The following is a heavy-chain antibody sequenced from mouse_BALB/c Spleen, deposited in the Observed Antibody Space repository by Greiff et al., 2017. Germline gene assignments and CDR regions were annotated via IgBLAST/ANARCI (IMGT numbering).Heavy chain of an antibody. CDR2: IWGDGST. J-gene: IGHJ4*01. CDR3: ARDERNPAYYRYDVAMDY. CDR1: GFSLTGYG. V-gene: IGHV2-6-7*01. Sequence: QVQLKESGPGLVAPSQSLSITCTVSGFSLTGYGVNWVRQPPGKGLEWLGMIWGDGSTDYNSALKSRLSISKDNSKSQVFLKMNSLQTDDTARYYCARDERNPAYYRYDVAMDYWGQGTSVTVSS. D-gene: IGHD2-14*01.